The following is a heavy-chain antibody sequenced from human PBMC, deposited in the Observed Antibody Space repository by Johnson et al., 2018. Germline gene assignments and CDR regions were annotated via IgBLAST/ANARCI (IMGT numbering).Heavy chain of an antibody. D-gene: IGHD6-19*01. J-gene: IGHJ3*02. CDR1: GFTFSSYS. CDR2: ISSSSSYI. Sequence: EVRLLEAGGGLVKPGGSLRLSCAASGFTFSSYSMNWVRQAPGKGLEWVSSISSSSSYIYYADSVKGRFTISRDNAKNTLYLQMNSLRAEDTAVYYCARGIAVAGTSAFDIWGQGTVVTVSS. CDR3: ARGIAVAGTSAFDI. V-gene: IGHV3-21*01.